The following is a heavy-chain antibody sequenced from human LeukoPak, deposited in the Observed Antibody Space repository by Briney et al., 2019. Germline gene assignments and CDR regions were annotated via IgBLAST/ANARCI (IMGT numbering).Heavy chain of an antibody. V-gene: IGHV3-7*04. J-gene: IGHJ4*02. Sequence: PGGSLILSCEASGFDIRNYYMSWVRQAPGKGLQWVGDIRHDGSNVYNVDLVRGRFTISRDNAKNSLFLQMNSLKDEDTAVYYCARDGSGTDFSLDHWGQGTLVTVSS. D-gene: IGHD3-10*01. CDR3: ARDGSGTDFSLDH. CDR1: GFDIRNYY. CDR2: IRHDGSNV.